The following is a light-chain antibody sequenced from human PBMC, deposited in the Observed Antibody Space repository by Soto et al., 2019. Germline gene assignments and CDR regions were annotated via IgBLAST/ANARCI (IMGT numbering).Light chain of an antibody. CDR2: KAT. CDR3: QQYETFSPWT. CDR1: QRIDTW. Sequence: DIHMTRSPSTLSVSVGDIVTITCRASQRIDTWLAWYQQKPGTAPRLLIYKATTLQSGVPPRFSGSGSGTEFTLAISSLEPDDFATYYCQQYETFSPWTFGQGTKVDIK. V-gene: IGKV1-5*03. J-gene: IGKJ1*01.